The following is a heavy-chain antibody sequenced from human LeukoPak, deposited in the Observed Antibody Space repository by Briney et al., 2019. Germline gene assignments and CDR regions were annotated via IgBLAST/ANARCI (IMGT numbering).Heavy chain of an antibody. CDR3: ARGCSGGSCYPGGY. Sequence: ASVKVSCKATGYTFTGYYMHWVRQAPGQGLEWMGWINPNSGGTNYAQKFQGRVTMTRDTSISTAYMELSRLRSDDTAVYYCARGCSGGSCYPGGYWGQGTLVTVSS. CDR2: INPNSGGT. V-gene: IGHV1-2*02. D-gene: IGHD2-15*01. J-gene: IGHJ4*02. CDR1: GYTFTGYY.